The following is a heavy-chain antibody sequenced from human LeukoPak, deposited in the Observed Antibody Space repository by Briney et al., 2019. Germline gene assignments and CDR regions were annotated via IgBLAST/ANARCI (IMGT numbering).Heavy chain of an antibody. CDR1: GFTFSSYA. J-gene: IGHJ4*02. V-gene: IGHV3-23*01. CDR3: AKGRTNYYGSGSYLPFDY. Sequence: GGSLRLSCAASGFTFSSYALSWVHQAPGKGLEWVSAISGSGGSTYSADSVKGRFTISRDNSKNTLYLQMNSLRAEDTAVYYCAKGRTNYYGSGSYLPFDYWGQGTLVTVSS. CDR2: ISGSGGST. D-gene: IGHD3-10*01.